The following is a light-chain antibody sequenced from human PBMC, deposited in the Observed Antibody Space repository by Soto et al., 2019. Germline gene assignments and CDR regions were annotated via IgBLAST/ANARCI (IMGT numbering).Light chain of an antibody. CDR1: SSNIGSNT. V-gene: IGLV1-44*01. CDR2: GNN. Sequence: QSVLTQPPSASGTPGQRVTISCSGSSSNIGSNTVNWYQQLPGTAPKLLIYGNNQRPSGVPARFSGSKSGTSASLAISGLQSEDEADYYCATWDDSLNGVFGTGTKVTVL. J-gene: IGLJ1*01. CDR3: ATWDDSLNGV.